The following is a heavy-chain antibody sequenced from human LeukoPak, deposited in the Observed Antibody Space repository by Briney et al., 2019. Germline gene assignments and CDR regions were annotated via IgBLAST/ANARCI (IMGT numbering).Heavy chain of an antibody. Sequence: ASVKVSCKASGYTFTSYDINWVRQATGQGLEWMGWMNPNSGNTGYAQKFQGRVTMTRNTSISTAYMELSSLRSEDTAVYYCATDVQPPASYYNWNDVVSNWGQGTLVTVSS. CDR2: MNPNSGNT. J-gene: IGHJ4*02. V-gene: IGHV1-8*01. CDR3: ATDVQPPASYYNWNDVVSN. D-gene: IGHD1-20*01. CDR1: GYTFTSYD.